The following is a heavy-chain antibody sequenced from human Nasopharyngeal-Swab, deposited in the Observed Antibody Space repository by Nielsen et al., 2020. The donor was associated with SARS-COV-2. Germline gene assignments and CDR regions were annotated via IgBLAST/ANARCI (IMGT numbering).Heavy chain of an antibody. Sequence: GESLKISCAASGFTVSSNYMSWVRQAPGKGLEWVSVIYSGGSTYYADSVKGRFTISRDNSKNTLYLQMNSLRAEDTAVYYCASITRYGDYVDYWGQGILVTVSS. CDR3: ASITRYGDYVDY. J-gene: IGHJ4*02. D-gene: IGHD4-17*01. V-gene: IGHV3-53*01. CDR2: IYSGGST. CDR1: GFTVSSNY.